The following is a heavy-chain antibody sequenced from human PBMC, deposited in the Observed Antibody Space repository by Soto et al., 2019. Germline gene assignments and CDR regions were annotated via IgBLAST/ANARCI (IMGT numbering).Heavy chain of an antibody. CDR3: ARDKLLHGLRFLEWSPSPLDY. V-gene: IGHV3-33*01. CDR2: IWYDGSNK. J-gene: IGHJ4*02. Sequence: GGSLRLSCAASGFTFSSYGMHWVRQAPGKGLEWVAVIWYDGSNKYYADSVKGRFTISRDNSKNTLYLQMNSLRAEDTAVYYCARDKLLHGLRFLEWSPSPLDYWGQGTLVTVSS. D-gene: IGHD3-3*01. CDR1: GFTFSSYG.